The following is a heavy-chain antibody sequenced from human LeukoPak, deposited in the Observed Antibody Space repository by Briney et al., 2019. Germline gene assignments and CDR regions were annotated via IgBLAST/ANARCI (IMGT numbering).Heavy chain of an antibody. CDR1: GFTFSHSA. CDR2: ISGSGDNT. CDR3: ARGHYGSGIHQGAFDI. Sequence: GGSLRLSCAAFGFTFSHSAMSGVRKAPGKGLKWVSIISGSGDNTHYADSVKGRFTISRDNSKTTLYLQMHSLRADDTAVYYCARGHYGSGIHQGAFDIWGQGTIVTVSS. J-gene: IGHJ3*02. V-gene: IGHV3-23*01. D-gene: IGHD3-10*01.